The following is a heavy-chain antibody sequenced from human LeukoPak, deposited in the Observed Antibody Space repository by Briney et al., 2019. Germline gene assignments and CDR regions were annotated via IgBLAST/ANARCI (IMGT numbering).Heavy chain of an antibody. J-gene: IGHJ6*02. CDR1: GFTFGDYA. V-gene: IGHV3-49*04. D-gene: IGHD3-10*01. Sequence: PGRSLRLSCTASGFTFGDYAMSWVRQAPGKGLEWVGFIRSKAYGGTTEYAASVKGRFTISRDDSKSIAYLQMNSLKTEDTAVYYCTGESGDYYYYYGMDVWGQGTTVTVSS. CDR2: IRSKAYGGTT. CDR3: TGESGDYYYYYGMDV.